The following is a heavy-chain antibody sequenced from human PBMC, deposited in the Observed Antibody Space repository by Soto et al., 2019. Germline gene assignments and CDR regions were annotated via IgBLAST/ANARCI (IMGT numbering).Heavy chain of an antibody. V-gene: IGHV3-11*01. J-gene: IGHJ4*02. CDR1: GFTFSDYN. CDR3: ARGGRFLEWLSNTYFDY. Sequence: GGSLRLSCAASGFTFSDYNMNWIRQAPGKGLEWVSYISSSGSTIYYADSVNGRFTISRDNAKNSLYLQMNSLRADDTAVYYCARGGRFLEWLSNTYFDYWGQGSLVTVSS. D-gene: IGHD3-3*01. CDR2: ISSSGSTI.